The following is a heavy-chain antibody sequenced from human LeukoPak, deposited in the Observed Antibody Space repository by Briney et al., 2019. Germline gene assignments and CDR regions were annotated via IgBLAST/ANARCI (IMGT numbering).Heavy chain of an antibody. V-gene: IGHV3-7*03. J-gene: IGHJ4*02. CDR3: AKEGDWTHEY. CDR2: IKQDGSAK. Sequence: GGSLRLSCAASGFSFSTNGMDWIRQARGKGVEWVANIKQDGSAKHYVDSVKGRFTISRDNAKNSLYLQMNSLTVDDTAVYYCAKEGDWTHEYWGQGTLVIVSS. CDR1: GFSFSTNG. D-gene: IGHD1-1*01.